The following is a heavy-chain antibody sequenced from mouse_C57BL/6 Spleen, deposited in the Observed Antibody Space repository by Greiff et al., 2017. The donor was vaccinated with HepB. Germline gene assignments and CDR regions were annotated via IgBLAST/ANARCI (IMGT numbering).Heavy chain of an antibody. J-gene: IGHJ1*03. CDR2: ISYDGSN. CDR3: AKYDYDDV. D-gene: IGHD2-4*01. CDR1: GYSITSGYY. V-gene: IGHV3-6*01. Sequence: DVQLQESGPGLVKPSQSLSLTCSVPGYSITSGYYWNWIRQFPGNKLEWMGYISYDGSNNYNPSLNNRISITRDTSKNQFFLKLNSVTTEDTATYYCAKYDYDDVWGTGTTVTVSS.